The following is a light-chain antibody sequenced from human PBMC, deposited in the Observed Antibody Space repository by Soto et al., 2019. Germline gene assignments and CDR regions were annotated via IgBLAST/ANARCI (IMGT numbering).Light chain of an antibody. CDR1: QSISTY. Sequence: DIQMTQSPSSLSASVGERATVTRRASQSISTYLNWYQQKQGKAPRLLIYGASSLQRGVSSRFSASGDGTEFTLTISSLQPEDFATYFCQQSYSASYTFGQGTKLEI. CDR3: QQSYSASYT. CDR2: GAS. V-gene: IGKV1-39*01. J-gene: IGKJ2*01.